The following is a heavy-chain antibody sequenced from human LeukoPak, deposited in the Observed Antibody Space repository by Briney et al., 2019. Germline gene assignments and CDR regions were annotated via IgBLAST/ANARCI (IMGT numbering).Heavy chain of an antibody. CDR3: ARDSVTIFGVANYGMDV. D-gene: IGHD3-3*01. Sequence: SETLFLTCAVYGGPFSGYYWTWIRQPPGKGLEWIGHIYYSGSTNYNPSLKSRVTISVDTSKNQFSLKLSSVTAADTAVYYCARDSVTIFGVANYGMDVWGQGTTVTVSS. J-gene: IGHJ6*02. CDR2: IYYSGST. V-gene: IGHV4-59*01. CDR1: GGPFSGYY.